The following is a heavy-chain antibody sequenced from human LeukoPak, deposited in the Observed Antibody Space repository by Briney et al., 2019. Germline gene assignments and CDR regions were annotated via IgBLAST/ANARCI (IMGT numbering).Heavy chain of an antibody. J-gene: IGHJ4*02. Sequence: GGSLRLSCAASGFTFSNYNMNWIRQAPGKGLEWVSSISSSSSYIYYADSLKGQFTISRDNAKNALYLQMNSLRAEDTAVYYCARDTGVGVRGIFDYWGQGTLVTVSP. D-gene: IGHD3-10*01. CDR3: ARDTGVGVRGIFDY. V-gene: IGHV3-21*01. CDR1: GFTFSNYN. CDR2: ISSSSSYI.